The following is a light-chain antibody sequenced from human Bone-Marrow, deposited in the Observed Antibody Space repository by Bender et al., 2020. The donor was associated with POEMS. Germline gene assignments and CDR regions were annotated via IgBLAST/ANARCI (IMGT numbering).Light chain of an antibody. CDR2: INN. J-gene: IGLJ3*02. CDR3: AAWEDSLNGWV. CDR1: SSNIGTNP. Sequence: QSVLTQPPSASGTPGQRFTISCSGSSSNIGTNPVNWYQQLPGPAPKLLIYINNQRPSGVPDRFSGSKSGTSASLASSGLQSEDEADYYCAAWEDSLNGWVFGGGTKLTVL. V-gene: IGLV1-44*01.